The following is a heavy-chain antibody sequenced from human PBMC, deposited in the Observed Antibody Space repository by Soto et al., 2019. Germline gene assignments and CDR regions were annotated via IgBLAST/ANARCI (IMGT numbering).Heavy chain of an antibody. D-gene: IGHD5-18*01. CDR1: GGTFSSYA. Sequence: ASVKVSCKASGGTFSSYAISWVRQAPGQGLEWMGGIIPIFGTANYAQKFQGRVTITADESTSTAYMELSSLRSEDTAVYYCARVDSYGSGYYHYYYGMDVWGQGTTVTVSS. J-gene: IGHJ6*02. CDR3: ARVDSYGSGYYHYYYGMDV. V-gene: IGHV1-69*13. CDR2: IIPIFGTA.